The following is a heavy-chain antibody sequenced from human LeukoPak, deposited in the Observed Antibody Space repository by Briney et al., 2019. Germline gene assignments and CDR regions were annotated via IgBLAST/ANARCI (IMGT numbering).Heavy chain of an antibody. Sequence: GGSLRLSCAASGFTFSRYGMHWVRQAPGKGLEWVAVISYDGSNKYYADSVKGRFTISRDNSKNTLYLQMNSLRAEDTAVYYCAKDMRVWGYSYGYDYWGQGTLVTVSS. CDR3: AKDMRVWGYSYGYDY. V-gene: IGHV3-30*18. CDR1: GFTFSRYG. CDR2: ISYDGSNK. J-gene: IGHJ4*02. D-gene: IGHD5-18*01.